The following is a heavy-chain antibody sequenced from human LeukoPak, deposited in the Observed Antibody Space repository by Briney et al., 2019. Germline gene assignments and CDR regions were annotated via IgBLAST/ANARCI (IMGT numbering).Heavy chain of an antibody. CDR1: GGPISSYY. Sequence: SETLSLTCTVSGGPISSYYWSWIRQPPGKGLEWIGYIYYSGSTNYNPSLKSRVTISVDTSKNQFSLKLSSVTAADTAVYYCARGGGELRNYYYHYMDVWGKGTTVTVSS. D-gene: IGHD1-7*01. J-gene: IGHJ6*03. V-gene: IGHV4-59*01. CDR2: IYYSGST. CDR3: ARGGGELRNYYYHYMDV.